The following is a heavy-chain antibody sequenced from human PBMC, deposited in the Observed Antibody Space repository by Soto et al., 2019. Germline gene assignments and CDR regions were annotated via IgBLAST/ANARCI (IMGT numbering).Heavy chain of an antibody. D-gene: IGHD3-10*01. CDR3: ARGGSGIPFQH. Sequence: EVLLVESGGGLVQPGGSLRLSCAVSGFTFSSYWMHWVRQTPGKGLVWVSHINNDGSSTTYADSVKGRFTISRDNAKNTLYLQMNSLRAEDMAVYYCARGGSGIPFQHWGQGTLVTVSS. CDR1: GFTFSSYW. CDR2: INNDGSST. V-gene: IGHV3-74*01. J-gene: IGHJ1*01.